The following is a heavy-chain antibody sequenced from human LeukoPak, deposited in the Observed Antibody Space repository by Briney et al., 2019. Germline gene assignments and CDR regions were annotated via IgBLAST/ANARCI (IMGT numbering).Heavy chain of an antibody. CDR1: DGSISSGSYY. D-gene: IGHD6-19*01. Sequence: PSETLSLTCTVSDGSISSGSYYWGWIRQPPGKGLEWIGSIFYSGSTYYNPSLKSRVTISVGTSKNQFSLKLSSVTAADTAVYYCARHSSWIAVASGPYFDYWGQGTLVTVSS. J-gene: IGHJ4*02. V-gene: IGHV4-39*01. CDR2: IFYSGST. CDR3: ARHSSWIAVASGPYFDY.